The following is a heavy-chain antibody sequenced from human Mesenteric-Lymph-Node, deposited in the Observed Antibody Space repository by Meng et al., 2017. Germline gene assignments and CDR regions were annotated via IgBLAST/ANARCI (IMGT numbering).Heavy chain of an antibody. CDR2: IWSDGSRK. CDR3: ARDKGVTCLDT. V-gene: IGHV3-33*01. J-gene: IGHJ5*01. Sequence: QMHLVESGGGVVQPGRSLRLCCASSGLIFSKSGMHWVRQAPGKGLGWVAFIWSDGSRKYYADSVKGRFTISRENSKNTVSLQMDSLRVEDTAVYYCARDKGVTCLDTWGQGTLVTVSS. D-gene: IGHD3-10*01. CDR1: GLIFSKSG.